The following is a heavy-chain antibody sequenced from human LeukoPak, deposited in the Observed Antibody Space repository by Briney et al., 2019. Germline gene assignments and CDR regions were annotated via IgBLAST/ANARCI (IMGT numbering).Heavy chain of an antibody. CDR2: ISSASGTI. V-gene: IGHV3-48*04. Sequence: HAGGSLRLSCAASGFTFTSYSMNWVRQAPGKGLEWVSYISSASGTIYYADSVKGRFTISRDNANNSLYLQMSSLRAEDTAVYFCARAHYYYYMDVWGKGTTVTVSS. CDR1: GFTFTSYS. CDR3: ARAHYYYYMDV. J-gene: IGHJ6*03.